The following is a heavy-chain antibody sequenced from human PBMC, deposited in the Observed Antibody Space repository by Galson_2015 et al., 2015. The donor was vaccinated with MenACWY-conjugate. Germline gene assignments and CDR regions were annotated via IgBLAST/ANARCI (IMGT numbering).Heavy chain of an antibody. CDR1: GFTFSTYA. V-gene: IGHV3-23*01. CDR2: ISGSGGST. J-gene: IGHJ6*02. CDR3: AKLVEPKVGCYYYGMDV. Sequence: SLRLSCAASGFTFSTYAMSWVRQAPGKGLEWLSAISGSGGSTYYADSVNGRFTISRDKSKNTLHLQMKSLRAEDTAVYYCAKLVEPKVGCYYYGMDVWGQGTTVTVSS. D-gene: IGHD1-26*01.